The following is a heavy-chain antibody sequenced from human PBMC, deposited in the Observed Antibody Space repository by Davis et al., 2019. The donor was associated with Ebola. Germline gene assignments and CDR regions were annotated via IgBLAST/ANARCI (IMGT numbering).Heavy chain of an antibody. D-gene: IGHD3-10*01. V-gene: IGHV4-4*02. CDR2: IFRSGAT. CDR1: GDSINSPNW. CDR3: ARDIGWHRGRDLDF. Sequence: PSETLSLTCTVSGDSINSPNWWTWARQPPGKGLEWIGEIFRSGATNYNPSLESRVSISIDTSKSQFSLNLSSVTAADTAVYYCARDIGWHRGRDLDFWGQGTLVTVSS. J-gene: IGHJ4*02.